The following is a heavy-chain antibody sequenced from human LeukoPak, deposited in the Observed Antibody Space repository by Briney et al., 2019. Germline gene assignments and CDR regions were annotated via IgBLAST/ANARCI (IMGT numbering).Heavy chain of an antibody. V-gene: IGHV4-59*02. D-gene: IGHD2-8*02. J-gene: IGHJ4*02. CDR1: GFTVSTNY. CDR3: ARGILVRYFDY. Sequence: GSLRLSCAASGFTVSTNYMTWVRQAPGKGLEWIGYIYYSGSTNYNPSLKSRVTISVDTSKNQFSLKLSSVTAADTAVYYCARGILVRYFDYWGQGTLVTVSS. CDR2: IYYSGST.